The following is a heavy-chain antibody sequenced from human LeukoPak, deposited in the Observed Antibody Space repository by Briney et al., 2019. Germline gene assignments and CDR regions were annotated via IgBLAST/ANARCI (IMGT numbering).Heavy chain of an antibody. CDR2: ISYDGSNK. CDR1: GFTFSSYA. CDR3: ATPKAYNRDSSDAGSSDS. V-gene: IGHV3-30-3*01. J-gene: IGHJ5*01. Sequence: PGGSLRLSCAASGFTFSSYAMHWVRQAPGKGLEWVAVISYDGSNKYYADSVKGRFTISRDNSKNTLYLQMNSLRPEDTAVYYCATPKAYNRDSSDAGSSDSWGQGTLVTVSS. D-gene: IGHD3-22*01.